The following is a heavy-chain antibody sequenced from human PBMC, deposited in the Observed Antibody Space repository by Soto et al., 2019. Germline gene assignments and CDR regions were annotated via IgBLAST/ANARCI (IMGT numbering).Heavy chain of an antibody. CDR2: IYYSGST. Sequence: PSETPSLTRPVSGGSISSYYWSWIRQPPGKGLEWIGYIYYSGSTNYNPSLKSRVTISVDTSKNQFSLKLSSVTAADTAVYYCAREKRGDYAFVYWGQGTLVTVSS. CDR3: AREKRGDYAFVY. D-gene: IGHD4-17*01. J-gene: IGHJ4*02. CDR1: GGSISSYY. V-gene: IGHV4-59*01.